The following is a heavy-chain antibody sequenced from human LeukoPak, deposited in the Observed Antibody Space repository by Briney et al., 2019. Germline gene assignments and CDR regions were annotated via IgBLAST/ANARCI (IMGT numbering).Heavy chain of an antibody. D-gene: IGHD3-10*01. CDR3: ARTYRSLDFAGFAYYFDY. V-gene: IGHV3-48*03. CDR1: GFTFSSYE. Sequence: GSLRLSCAASGFTFSSYEMNWVRQAPGKGLEWVSYISSSGSTIYYADSVKGRFTISRDNAKNSLYLQMNSLRAEDTAVYYCARTYRSLDFAGFAYYFDYWGQGTLVTVSS. J-gene: IGHJ4*02. CDR2: ISSSGSTI.